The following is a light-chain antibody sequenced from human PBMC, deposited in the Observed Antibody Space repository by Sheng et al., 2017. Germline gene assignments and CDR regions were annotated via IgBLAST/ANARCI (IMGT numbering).Light chain of an antibody. V-gene: IGKV1D-12*01. CDR3: QQADSFPLT. CDR2: SAS. CDR1: QYIATW. Sequence: DIQMTQSPSSVSASVGDRVTITCRVSQYIATWVAWYQQKPGNAPKLLMHSASKMQVGVPSRFRGSGSGTEFTLTINNLQPEDLATYYCQQADSFPLTFGGGTKVEIK. J-gene: IGKJ4*01.